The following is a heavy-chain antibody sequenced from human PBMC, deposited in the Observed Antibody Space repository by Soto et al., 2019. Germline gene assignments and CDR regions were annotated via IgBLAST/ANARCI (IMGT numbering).Heavy chain of an antibody. J-gene: IGHJ4*02. D-gene: IGHD3-16*02. Sequence: PSETLSLTCTVSGGSISIGTDYWGWIRRAPGKGLEWIGNIHYSGSTSYNPSLKSRVSISVDTSKNQFSLKLSSVTAADTAVYYCARRWGVVVAYWGQGTLVTGSS. CDR1: GGSISIGTDY. CDR2: IHYSGST. V-gene: IGHV4-39*01. CDR3: ARRWGVVVAY.